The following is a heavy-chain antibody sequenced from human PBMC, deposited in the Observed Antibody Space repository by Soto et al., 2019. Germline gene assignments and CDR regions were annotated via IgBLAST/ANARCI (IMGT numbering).Heavy chain of an antibody. D-gene: IGHD3-3*01. Sequence: EVQLLESGGGLVQPGGSLRLSCAASGFTFSSYAMSWVRQAPGKGLEWVSAISGSGGSTYYADSVKGRFTISRDNSKNTLYLQLNSLSAEDTAVYYCAKDLSAWSGYLNDYWGQGTLGTVSS. CDR2: ISGSGGST. J-gene: IGHJ4*02. V-gene: IGHV3-23*01. CDR3: AKDLSAWSGYLNDY. CDR1: GFTFSSYA.